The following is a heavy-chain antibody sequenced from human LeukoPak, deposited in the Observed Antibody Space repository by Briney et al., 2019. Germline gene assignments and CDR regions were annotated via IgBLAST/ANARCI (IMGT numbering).Heavy chain of an antibody. CDR1: GFTFSRFW. CDR3: ARDGTYTDYDPDFDI. J-gene: IGHJ4*02. Sequence: GGSLRLSCAASGFTFSRFWMSWVRQAPGKGLEWVANIKQDGSEKYYVDSVKGRFTISRDNAKNSLYLQMNSLRAEDTAVLYCARDGTYTDYDPDFDIWGQGTLVTASS. D-gene: IGHD5-12*01. CDR2: IKQDGSEK. V-gene: IGHV3-7*04.